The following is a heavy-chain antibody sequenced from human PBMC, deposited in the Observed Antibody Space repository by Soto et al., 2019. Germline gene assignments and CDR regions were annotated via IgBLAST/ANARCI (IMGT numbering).Heavy chain of an antibody. D-gene: IGHD2-15*01. Sequence: EVQLVESGGGLVKPGGSLRLSCTASGFSFSSDSMNWVRQAPGKGLAWVSSISGSSSYIYYADSVKGRFTISRDNAKNSVYLQMNSLRAEDTAVYYCARGLGYCNVGSCSGAFDMWGQGTKVTVSS. CDR2: ISGSSSYI. J-gene: IGHJ3*02. CDR3: ARGLGYCNVGSCSGAFDM. V-gene: IGHV3-21*01. CDR1: GFSFSSDS.